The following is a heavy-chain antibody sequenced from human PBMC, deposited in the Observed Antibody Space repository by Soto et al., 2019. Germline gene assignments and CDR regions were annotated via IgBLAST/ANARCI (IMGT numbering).Heavy chain of an antibody. D-gene: IGHD6-19*01. J-gene: IGHJ1*01. V-gene: IGHV4-59*01. Sequence: SETLSLTCTVSGGSISSYYWSWIRQPPGKGLEWIGYIYYSGSTNYNPSLKSRVTISVDTSKNQFSLKLSSVTAADTAVYYCARSSVAAPARVQHWGQGTLVTVSS. CDR2: IYYSGST. CDR3: ARSSVAAPARVQH. CDR1: GGSISSYY.